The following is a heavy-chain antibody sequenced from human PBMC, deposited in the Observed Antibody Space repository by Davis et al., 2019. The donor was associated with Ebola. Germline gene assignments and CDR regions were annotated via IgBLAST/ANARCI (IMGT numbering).Heavy chain of an antibody. V-gene: IGHV3-7*01. Sequence: GESLKISCTTSGFTFSSYWMSWVRQAPGKGLQWVANIKEDGSARYYEDSVKGRFTISRDNGRNSLYLQINSLRAEDTAVYYCARAGYCRGGTCTSPPLDYWGQGTLATVSS. CDR3: ARAGYCRGGTCTSPPLDY. CDR2: IKEDGSAR. D-gene: IGHD2-15*01. CDR1: GFTFSSYW. J-gene: IGHJ4*02.